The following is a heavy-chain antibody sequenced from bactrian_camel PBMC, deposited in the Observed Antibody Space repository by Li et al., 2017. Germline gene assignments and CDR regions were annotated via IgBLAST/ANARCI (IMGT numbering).Heavy chain of an antibody. J-gene: IGHJ4*01. V-gene: IGHV3S63*01. D-gene: IGHD2*01. Sequence: VQLVESGGGSVQAGGSLTLSCAASGLVYPFWSMAWFRQAPGKEREGVARIDSRGTTEYVDSVKGRFTISHVNANNTLHLQMNSLKPEDTAVYYCAADLGWCGSRPFQREFRNWGQGTQVTVS. CDR3: AADLGWCGSRPFQREFRN. CDR1: GLVYPFWS. CDR2: IDSRGTT.